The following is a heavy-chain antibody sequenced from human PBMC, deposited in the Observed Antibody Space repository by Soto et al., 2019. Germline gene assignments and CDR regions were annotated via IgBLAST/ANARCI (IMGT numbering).Heavy chain of an antibody. J-gene: IGHJ4*02. CDR1: GFRFSDHY. D-gene: IGHD3-10*01. V-gene: IGHV3-11*01. CDR2: ISSSGTTM. Sequence: GGSLRLSCAASGFRFSDHYMTWIRQAPGKGLEWVSKISSSGTTMYYADSVKGRFTVSRDNAKNSLYLQMNSLRAEDTAVYYCAGDPYYYGSAFWGQGTLVTVSS. CDR3: AGDPYYYGSAF.